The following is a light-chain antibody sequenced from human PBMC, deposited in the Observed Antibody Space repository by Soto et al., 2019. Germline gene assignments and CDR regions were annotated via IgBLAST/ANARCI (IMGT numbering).Light chain of an antibody. CDR3: QRSFSTPLT. CDR2: AAS. V-gene: IGKV1-39*01. CDR1: QSISSY. Sequence: DIPMTQSPSSLSASVGDRVTITCRASQSISSYLHWYQQKPGKAPKLLIYAASSLQSGVPSRFSGSGSGTDFTLTISSLQHEDFATYYCQRSFSTPLTFGGGTKVEIK. J-gene: IGKJ4*01.